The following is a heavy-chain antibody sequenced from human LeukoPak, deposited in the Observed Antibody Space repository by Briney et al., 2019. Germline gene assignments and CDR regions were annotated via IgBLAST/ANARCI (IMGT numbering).Heavy chain of an antibody. Sequence: SETLSLTRTVSGGSISSYDWRWMRQPPGAGLVWIGCLYCSGSTNYNPSLKSRVTISVDTSRNQFSLKLSSVTAADTAVYYCARLARFGTSGAAAPGVYYCDYWGRGTLVAVPS. J-gene: IGHJ4*02. CDR2: LYCSGST. CDR3: ARLARFGTSGAAAPGVYYCDY. V-gene: IGHV4-59*08. CDR1: GGSISSYD. D-gene: IGHD6-13*01.